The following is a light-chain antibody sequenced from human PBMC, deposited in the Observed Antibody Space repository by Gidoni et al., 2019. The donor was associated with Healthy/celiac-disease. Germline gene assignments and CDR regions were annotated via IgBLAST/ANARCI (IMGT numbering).Light chain of an antibody. J-gene: IGLJ1*01. CDR3: SSYTSSSTLV. V-gene: IGLV2-14*03. CDR2: DVS. Sequence: QSALTQPASVSGSPGQSITISCTGTSSDVGGYNYVSWYQQHPGKAPKLMIYDVSNRPSGVSNRFSGSKSGNTHEADYYCSSYTSSSTLVFGTGTKVTVL. CDR1: SSDVGGYNY.